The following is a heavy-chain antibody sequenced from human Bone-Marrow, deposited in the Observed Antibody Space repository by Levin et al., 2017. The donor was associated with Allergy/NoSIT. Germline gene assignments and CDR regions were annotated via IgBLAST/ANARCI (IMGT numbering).Heavy chain of an antibody. D-gene: IGHD5-18*01. CDR1: GGSVSSSSYD. Sequence: SETLSLTCTVSGGSVSSSSYDWSWIRQPPGKGLEWIAYIFYTGSAKYNPSLKSRVTISVETSKNQISLRLSSVTAADTAVYYCARGGYSYGHYWYFDLWGRGTLVTVSS. CDR2: IFYTGSA. J-gene: IGHJ2*01. V-gene: IGHV4-61*01. CDR3: ARGGYSYGHYWYFDL.